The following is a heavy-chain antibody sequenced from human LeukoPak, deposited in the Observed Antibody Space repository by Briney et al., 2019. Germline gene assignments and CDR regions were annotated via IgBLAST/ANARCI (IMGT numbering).Heavy chain of an antibody. V-gene: IGHV3-23*01. CDR3: TKVPGSSGYYSFFDD. CDR1: GFNFITAA. D-gene: IGHD3-22*01. Sequence: GGSLRLSCAASGFNFITAAMTWVRQAPGKGLEWVSLIGSVGESTYYADSVKGRLTISRDNSKNTMSLQMNSLRAEDTAVYYCTKVPGSSGYYSFFDDWGQGTLVTVSS. J-gene: IGHJ4*02. CDR2: IGSVGEST.